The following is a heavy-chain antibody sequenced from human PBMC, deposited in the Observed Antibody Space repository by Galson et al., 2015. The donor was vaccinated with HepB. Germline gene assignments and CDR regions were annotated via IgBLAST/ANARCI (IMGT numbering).Heavy chain of an antibody. J-gene: IGHJ6*02. CDR3: ARDPLYDGSGSNFGLDV. CDR2: INDDGSAT. V-gene: IGHV3-74*01. D-gene: IGHD3-22*01. CDR1: GFPLSFYG. Sequence: LRLSCAASGFPLSFYGMHWVRQAPGKGLVWVSSINDDGSATNYAVFVKGRFTISRDNAKPTGYLQMNSLRAEDTAVYYCARDPLYDGSGSNFGLDVWGQGTTVTVSS.